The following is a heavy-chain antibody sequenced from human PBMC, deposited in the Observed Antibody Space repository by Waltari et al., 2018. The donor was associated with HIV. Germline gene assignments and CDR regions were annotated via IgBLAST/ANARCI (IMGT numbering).Heavy chain of an antibody. D-gene: IGHD3-22*01. Sequence: QVQLVQSGAEVKKPGSSVKVSCKASGGTFSSYAIRWVRQAPGQGLEWMGGIIPIFGTANYAQKFQGRVTITADESTSTAYMELSSLRSEDTAVYYCARGSKLVVVITGGYYFDYWGQGTLVTVSS. J-gene: IGHJ4*02. CDR3: ARGSKLVVVITGGYYFDY. CDR1: GGTFSSYA. V-gene: IGHV1-69*01. CDR2: IIPIFGTA.